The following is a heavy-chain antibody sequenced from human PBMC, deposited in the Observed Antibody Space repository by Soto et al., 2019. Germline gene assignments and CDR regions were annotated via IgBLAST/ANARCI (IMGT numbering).Heavy chain of an antibody. CDR3: AKDLLVDTAMVPYYFDY. D-gene: IGHD5-18*01. CDR2: ISGSGGST. CDR1: GFTFSSYA. Sequence: EVQLLESGGGLVQPGGSLRLSCAASGFTFSSYAMSWVRQAPGKGLEWVSAISGSGGSTYYADSVKGRFTISRDNSKNTLYLQMNSLGAEDTAVYYCAKDLLVDTAMVPYYFDYWGQGTLVTVSS. V-gene: IGHV3-23*01. J-gene: IGHJ4*02.